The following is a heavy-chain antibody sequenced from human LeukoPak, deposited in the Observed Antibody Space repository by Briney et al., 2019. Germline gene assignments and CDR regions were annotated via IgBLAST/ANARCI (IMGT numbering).Heavy chain of an antibody. J-gene: IGHJ4*02. CDR3: ARDPRAYCSSTSCYAFDY. Sequence: GGSLRLSCAASGFTFSDYALHWVRQAPGKGLEWVAVVSYDGSNIYYADSVKGRFTISRDNSKNTLYLQMNSLRAEDTAVYYCARDPRAYCSSTSCYAFDYWRQGTLVTVSS. D-gene: IGHD2-2*01. CDR1: GFTFSDYA. V-gene: IGHV3-30*04. CDR2: VSYDGSNI.